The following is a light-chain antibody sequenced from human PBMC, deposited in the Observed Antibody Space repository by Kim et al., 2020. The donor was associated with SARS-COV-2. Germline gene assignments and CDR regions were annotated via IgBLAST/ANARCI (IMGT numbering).Light chain of an antibody. CDR3: ATWDDSLYGRV. CDR2: GDD. J-gene: IGLJ3*02. CDR1: SSSIGDHP. V-gene: IGLV1-44*01. Sequence: GQRVTISCSGSSSSIGDHPVSWYQQLPGTAHKLLIYGDDQRPSGVPDRFSGSKSGTSASLVISGLQSGDDADYFCATWDDSLYGRVFGGGTQLTVL.